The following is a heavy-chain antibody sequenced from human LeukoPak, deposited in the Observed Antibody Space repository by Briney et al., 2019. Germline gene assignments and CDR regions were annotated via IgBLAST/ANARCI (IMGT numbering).Heavy chain of an antibody. CDR2: IYTSGST. Sequence: SSETLSLTCTVSGGSISSYYWSWIRQPAGKGLEWIGRIYTSGSTNYNPSLKSRVTISVDTSKNQFSLKLSSVTAADTAVYYCARHAAILWFGEPYYFDYWGQGTLVTVSS. J-gene: IGHJ4*02. CDR3: ARHAAILWFGEPYYFDY. D-gene: IGHD3-10*01. CDR1: GGSISSYY. V-gene: IGHV4-4*07.